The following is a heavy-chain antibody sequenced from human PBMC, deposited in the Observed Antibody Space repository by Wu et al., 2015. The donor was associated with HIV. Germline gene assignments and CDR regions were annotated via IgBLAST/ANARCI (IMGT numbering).Heavy chain of an antibody. CDR2: FTTIFGTA. CDR1: GGTFSSYG. CDR3: ASGIAAAGTYYYYGMDV. V-gene: IGHV1-69*12. J-gene: IGHJ6*02. D-gene: IGHD6-13*01. Sequence: QVQLVQSGAEVKKPGSSVKVSCKTSGGTFSSYGVSWVRQAPGQGLEWMGGFTTIFGTANYAQKFQDRVTITADESTGTAYMELRSLRSEDTAVYYCASGIAAAGTYYYYGMDVWGQGTTVTVSS.